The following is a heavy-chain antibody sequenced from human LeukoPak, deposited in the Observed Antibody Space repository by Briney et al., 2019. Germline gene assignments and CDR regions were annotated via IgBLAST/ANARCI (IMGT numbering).Heavy chain of an antibody. J-gene: IGHJ6*02. Sequence: GRSLRLSCAASGFTFSSYGMHWVRQAPGKGLEWVAVISYDGSNKYYTDSVKGRFTISRDNSKNTLYLQMNSLRAEDTAVYYCARGKNSGSYPYGMDVWGQGTTVTVSS. CDR1: GFTFSSYG. V-gene: IGHV3-30*03. D-gene: IGHD1-26*01. CDR2: ISYDGSNK. CDR3: ARGKNSGSYPYGMDV.